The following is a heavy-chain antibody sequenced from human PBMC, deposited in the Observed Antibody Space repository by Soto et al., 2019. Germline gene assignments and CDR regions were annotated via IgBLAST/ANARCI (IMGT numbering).Heavy chain of an antibody. CDR2: IYHTART. J-gene: IGHJ5*02. CDR1: GGSISSSDW. CDR3: ASTLGWFDP. Sequence: QVQLQESGPGLVKPSGTLSLTCAVSGGSISSSDWWIWVRQPPGEGLEWIGEIYHTARTKYNPSLKSRVTISVDKSENQFYLQLNSVTAADTAVYYGASTLGWFDPWGQGTLVTVSS. V-gene: IGHV4-4*02.